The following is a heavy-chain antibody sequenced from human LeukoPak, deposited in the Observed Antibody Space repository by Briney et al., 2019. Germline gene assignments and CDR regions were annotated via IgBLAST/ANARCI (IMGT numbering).Heavy chain of an antibody. Sequence: ASVKVSCKASGYTFTSYYMHGVRQAPGQGRAWMGIINPSGGSTSYAQKFQGRVTMTRDMSTSTVYMELSSLRSEDTAVYYCASNPSRADAFDIWGQGTMVTVSS. V-gene: IGHV1-46*01. CDR1: GYTFTSYY. J-gene: IGHJ3*02. CDR2: INPSGGST. CDR3: ASNPSRADAFDI. D-gene: IGHD6-13*01.